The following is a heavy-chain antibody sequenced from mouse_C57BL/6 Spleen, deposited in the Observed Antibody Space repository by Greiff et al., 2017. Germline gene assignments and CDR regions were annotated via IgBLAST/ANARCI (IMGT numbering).Heavy chain of an antibody. CDR1: GYTFTSYW. Sequence: QVQLQQPGAELVRPGSSVQLSCKASGYTFTSYWMHWVKQRPIQGLEWIGNIDPSDSETHYNQKFKDKATLTVDKSSSTAYMQLSSLTSEDSAVYYCARGTNWDGAFDYWGQGTTLTVSS. J-gene: IGHJ2*01. CDR3: ARGTNWDGAFDY. CDR2: IDPSDSET. V-gene: IGHV1-52*01. D-gene: IGHD4-1*02.